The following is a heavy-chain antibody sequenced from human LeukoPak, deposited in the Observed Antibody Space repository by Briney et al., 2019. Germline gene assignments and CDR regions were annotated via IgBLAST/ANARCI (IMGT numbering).Heavy chain of an antibody. CDR3: AKAGSIKFDY. CDR1: GFTVSSNF. V-gene: IGHV3-23*01. Sequence: PGGSLRLSCAASGFTVSSNFMSWVRQAPGKGLEWVSGISGSGGSGGSTYYADSVKGRFTISRDNSKNTMYLQMNSLRAEDTAVYYCAKAGSIKFDYWGQGTLVTVSS. J-gene: IGHJ4*02. CDR2: ISGSGGSGGST. D-gene: IGHD1-26*01.